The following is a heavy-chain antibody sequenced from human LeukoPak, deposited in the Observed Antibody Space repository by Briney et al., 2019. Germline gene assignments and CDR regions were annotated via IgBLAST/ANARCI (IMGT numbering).Heavy chain of an antibody. V-gene: IGHV4-34*01. CDR1: GGSFSGYY. CDR2: INHSGST. Sequence: SETLSLTCAVYGGSFSGYYWSWIRQPPGKGLEWIGEINHSGSTNYNPSLKSRVTISVDTSKNQFSLKLSSVTAADTAVYYCARGPYYYASGSYSNYFDYWGQGTLVTVSS. D-gene: IGHD3-10*01. J-gene: IGHJ4*02. CDR3: ARGPYYYASGSYSNYFDY.